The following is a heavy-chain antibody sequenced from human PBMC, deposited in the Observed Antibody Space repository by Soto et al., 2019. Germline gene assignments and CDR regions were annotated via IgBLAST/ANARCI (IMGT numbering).Heavy chain of an antibody. CDR1: GGSFSGFY. CDR2: IDHSGIT. Sequence: SETLSLTCAVSGGSFSGFYWSWIRQSPGKGLEWIGEIDHSGITNHNTALRSRATMSVDTSKNQFSLKLRSVTAADTAVYYCARGVSVTLAVQRGAPDKSYFDSWSQGTLDTVSS. V-gene: IGHV4-34*04. CDR3: ARGVSVTLAVQRGAPDKSYFDS. J-gene: IGHJ4*03. D-gene: IGHD1-26*01.